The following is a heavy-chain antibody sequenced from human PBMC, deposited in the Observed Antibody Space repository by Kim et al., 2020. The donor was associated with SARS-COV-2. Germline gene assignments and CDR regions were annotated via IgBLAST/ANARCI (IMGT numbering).Heavy chain of an antibody. J-gene: IGHJ4*02. CDR3: ASLPTMKDYDILTGYTFAVDY. Sequence: GGSLRLSCAASGFTFSSYEMNWVRQAPGKGLEWVSYISSSGSTIYYADSVKGRFTISRDNAKNSLYLQMNSLRAEDTAVYYCASLPTMKDYDILTGYTFAVDYWGQGTLVTVSS. D-gene: IGHD3-9*01. V-gene: IGHV3-48*03. CDR2: ISSSGSTI. CDR1: GFTFSSYE.